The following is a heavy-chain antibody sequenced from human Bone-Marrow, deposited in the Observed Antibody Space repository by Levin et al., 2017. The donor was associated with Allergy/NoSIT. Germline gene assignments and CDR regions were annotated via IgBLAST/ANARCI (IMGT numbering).Heavy chain of an antibody. CDR1: GFTFSSYA. D-gene: IGHD3-22*01. V-gene: IGHV3-30-3*01. CDR2: ISYDGSNK. Sequence: PGGSLRLSCAASGFTFSSYAMHWVRQAPGKGLEWVAVISYDGSNKYYADSVKGRFTISRDNSKNTLYLQMNSLRAEDTAVYYCARDGYYYDSSGYYLGYFDYWGQGTLVTVSS. J-gene: IGHJ4*02. CDR3: ARDGYYYDSSGYYLGYFDY.